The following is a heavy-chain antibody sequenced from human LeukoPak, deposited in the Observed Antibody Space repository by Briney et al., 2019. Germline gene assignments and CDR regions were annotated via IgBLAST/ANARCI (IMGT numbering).Heavy chain of an antibody. J-gene: IGHJ1*01. CDR3: ARLTPWFGEATLYFQH. Sequence: GASLKISCKGSGYRFTSYWISWVRQMPGKGLEWMGRIDPSDSYTNYSPSFQGHVTISADKSISTAYLQWSSLKASDTAMYYCARLTPWFGEATLYFQHWGQGTLVTVSS. CDR2: IDPSDSYT. CDR1: GYRFTSYW. D-gene: IGHD3-10*01. V-gene: IGHV5-10-1*01.